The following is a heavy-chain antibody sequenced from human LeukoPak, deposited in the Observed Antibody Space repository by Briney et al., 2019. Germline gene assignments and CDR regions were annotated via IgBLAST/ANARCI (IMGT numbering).Heavy chain of an antibody. CDR3: ARDNSGWPLGY. CDR2: INHSGST. J-gene: IGHJ4*02. Sequence: SETLSLTCAVYGGSFSGYYWSWIRQPPGKGLEWIGEINHSGSTNYNPSLKSRVTISVDTSKNQFSLKLSSVAAADTAVYYCARDNSGWPLGYWGQGTLVTVSS. V-gene: IGHV4-34*01. D-gene: IGHD6-19*01. CDR1: GGSFSGYY.